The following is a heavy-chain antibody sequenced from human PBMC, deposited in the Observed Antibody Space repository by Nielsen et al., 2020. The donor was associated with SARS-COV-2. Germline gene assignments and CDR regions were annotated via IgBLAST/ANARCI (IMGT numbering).Heavy chain of an antibody. J-gene: IGHJ1*01. CDR2: ISGSGSYT. CDR3: AKSGNCNGGICYSTEYFQD. D-gene: IGHD2-15*01. CDR1: GFTISSSF. Sequence: GGSLRLSCGASGFTISSSFMSWIRQAPGKGLEWVSYISGSGSYTNYADSLKGRFTISRDNAKNSPYLQMNSLRAEDTAMYYCAKSGNCNGGICYSTEYFQDWGQGTLVTVSS. V-gene: IGHV3-11*03.